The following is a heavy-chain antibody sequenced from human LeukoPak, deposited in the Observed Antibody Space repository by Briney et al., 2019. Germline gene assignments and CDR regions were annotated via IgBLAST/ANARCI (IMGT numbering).Heavy chain of an antibody. CDR3: ARLAVPTIHHYYYYMDV. Sequence: GASVKVSCKASGGTFSSYAISWVRQAPGQGLEWMGGIIPIFGTANYAQKFQGRVTITADKSTSTAYMELSSLRSEDTAVYYCARLAVPTIHHYYYYMDVWGKGTTVTISS. J-gene: IGHJ6*03. D-gene: IGHD5-12*01. V-gene: IGHV1-69*06. CDR2: IIPIFGTA. CDR1: GGTFSSYA.